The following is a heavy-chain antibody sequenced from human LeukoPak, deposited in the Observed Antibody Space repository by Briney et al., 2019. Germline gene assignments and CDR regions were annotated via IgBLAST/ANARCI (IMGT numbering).Heavy chain of an antibody. CDR2: INPGDSDT. D-gene: IGHD2-2*01. CDR3: ARHPDCTRTSCYVDYYGMDV. Sequence: GESLKISCKGSGYRFTSYWIGWVRQMPGKGLEWMGIINPGDSDTRYSPSFQGQVTISADKSISTAYLQWSSLKASDTAMYYCARHPDCTRTSCYVDYYGMDVWGQGATVTVSS. J-gene: IGHJ6*02. CDR1: GYRFTSYW. V-gene: IGHV5-51*01.